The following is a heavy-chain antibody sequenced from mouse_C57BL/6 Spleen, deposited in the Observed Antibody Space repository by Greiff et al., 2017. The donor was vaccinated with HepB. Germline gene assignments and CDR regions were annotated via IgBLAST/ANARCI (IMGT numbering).Heavy chain of an antibody. D-gene: IGHD2-4*01. V-gene: IGHV5-9-1*02. Sequence: EVQGVESGEGLVKPGGSLKLSCAASGFTFSSYAMSWVRQTPEKRLEWVAYISSGGDYIYYADTVKGRFTIYRDNARNTLYLQMSSLKSEDTAMYYCTRAGDYDRFSYYYTIYYLFQETSVTVSS. CDR3: TRAGDYDRFSYYYTIYY. CDR2: ISSGGDYI. CDR1: GFTFSSYA. J-gene: IGHJ4*01.